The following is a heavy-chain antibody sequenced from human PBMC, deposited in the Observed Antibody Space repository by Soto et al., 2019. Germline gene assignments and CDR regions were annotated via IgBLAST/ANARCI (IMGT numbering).Heavy chain of an antibody. D-gene: IGHD1-26*01. CDR2: ISYDGSNK. V-gene: IGHV3-30-3*01. J-gene: IGHJ6*02. CDR3: AGEDLGSLYYGMDV. CDR1: GFTLGSYA. Sequence: PGGSLRLSCAASGFTLGSYAMHWVRQAPGKGLEWVAVISYDGSNKYYADSVKGRFTISRDNSKNTLYLQMNSLRAEDSAVYYCAGEDLGSLYYGMDVWGQGTTVTVSS.